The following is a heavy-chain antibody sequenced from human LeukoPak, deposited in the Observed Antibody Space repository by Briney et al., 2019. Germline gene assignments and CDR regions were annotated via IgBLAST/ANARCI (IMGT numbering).Heavy chain of an antibody. D-gene: IGHD3-10*01. CDR1: GGSFSGYY. V-gene: IGHV4-34*01. CDR2: INHSGST. Sequence: SETLSLTCAVYGGSFSGYYWSWIRQPPGKGLEWIGEINHSGSTNYNPSLKSRVTISVDTSKNQFSLKLSSVTAADTAVYYCARLRKPSYYYGSGSQLYYFDYWGQGTLVTVSS. CDR3: ARLRKPSYYYGSGSQLYYFDY. J-gene: IGHJ4*02.